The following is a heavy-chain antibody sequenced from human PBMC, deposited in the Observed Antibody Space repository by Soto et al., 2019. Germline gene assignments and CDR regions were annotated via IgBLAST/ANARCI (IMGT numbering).Heavy chain of an antibody. CDR1: GFTVSSNY. CDR2: IYSGGST. Sequence: GGSLRLSCAASGFTVSSNYMSWVRQAPGKGLEWVSVIYSGGSTYYADSVKGRFTISRDNSKNTLYLQMNSLRAEDTAVYYCARVPTYYDFWSGYPNYYYYYMDVWGKGTTVTVSS. V-gene: IGHV3-66*01. D-gene: IGHD3-3*01. CDR3: ARVPTYYDFWSGYPNYYYYYMDV. J-gene: IGHJ6*03.